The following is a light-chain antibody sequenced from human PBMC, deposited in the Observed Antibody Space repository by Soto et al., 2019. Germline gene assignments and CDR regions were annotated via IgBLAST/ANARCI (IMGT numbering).Light chain of an antibody. V-gene: IGKV3-15*01. CDR3: QQSYSTPLFT. CDR2: DAS. J-gene: IGKJ3*01. CDR1: QSFSGN. Sequence: DIVLTQSPATPSLSPGPRATLSCKASQSFSGNLAWYQQKPGQAPSLLIYDASTRATGIPARFSGIGSGTDFTLTISSLQTEDFATYYCQQSYSTPLFTFGPGTKVDIK.